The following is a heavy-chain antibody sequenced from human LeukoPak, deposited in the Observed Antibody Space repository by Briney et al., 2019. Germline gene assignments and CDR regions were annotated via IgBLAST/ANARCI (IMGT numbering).Heavy chain of an antibody. D-gene: IGHD2-15*01. CDR2: ISYDGSNK. CDR1: GFTISSYA. V-gene: IGHV3-30-3*01. CDR3: ARTYCTGGNCYLGDAFDI. Sequence: GGSLRLSCAASGFTISSYAMHWVRQTPGKGLEWVAVISYDGSNKYYADSVKGRFTISRDNSKNTLYLQMNSLRAEDTAVYYCARTYCTGGNCYLGDAFDIWGQGTMVTVS. J-gene: IGHJ3*02.